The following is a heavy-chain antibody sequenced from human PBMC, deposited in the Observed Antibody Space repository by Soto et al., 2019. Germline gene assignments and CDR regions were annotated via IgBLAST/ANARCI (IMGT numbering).Heavy chain of an antibody. CDR2: TYYRSKWYN. D-gene: IGHD1-7*01. CDR1: GDSVSSNSAA. J-gene: IGHJ4*02. Sequence: SQTLSLTCAISGDSVSSNSAAWNWIRQSPSRGLEWLGGTYYRSKWYNDYAVSVKSRITINPDTSKNQFSLQLNSVTPEDTAVYYCARVEVTGTPENFDYWGQGTLVTVSS. CDR3: ARVEVTGTPENFDY. V-gene: IGHV6-1*01.